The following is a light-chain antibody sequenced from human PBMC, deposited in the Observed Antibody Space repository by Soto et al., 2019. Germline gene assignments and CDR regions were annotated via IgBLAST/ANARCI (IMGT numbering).Light chain of an antibody. V-gene: IGKV3-20*01. Sequence: EIVLTQSPGTLSLSPGERATLSCRASQSVSSSALAWYQQKPGRAPRRLIYGASSRATGIPDRFSGSGSGTDFTLTISRLEPEDFAVYYCQQYGSSLVTFGQGTRLEIK. CDR3: QQYGSSLVT. CDR1: QSVSSSA. J-gene: IGKJ5*01. CDR2: GAS.